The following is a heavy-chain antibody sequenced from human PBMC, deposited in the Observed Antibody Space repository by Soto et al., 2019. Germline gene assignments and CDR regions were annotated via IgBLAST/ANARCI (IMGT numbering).Heavy chain of an antibody. CDR2: IYPADSDT. CDR3: ARPFDHSRGFPSGMDV. V-gene: IGHV5-51*01. CDR1: GYIFRTYW. J-gene: IGHJ6*02. Sequence: PGESLKISCKGVGYIFRTYWIGWVRQMPGKGLEWMGIIYPADSDTRYNPSFQGQVTISADMSISTVYLQWSSLKASDTATYYCARPFDHSRGFPSGMDVWGQGTTVTVSS. D-gene: IGHD3-22*01.